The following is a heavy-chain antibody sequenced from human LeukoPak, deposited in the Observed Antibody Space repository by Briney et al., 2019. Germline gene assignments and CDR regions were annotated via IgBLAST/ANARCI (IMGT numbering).Heavy chain of an antibody. CDR2: ITSGGST. J-gene: IGHJ4*02. Sequence: GGSLRLSCAASGFTFSTSAMSWVRQAPGKGLEWVSAITSGGSTYYANSVKGRFTISRDNSKNTLYLQMNSLRAEDTAVYYCARVADYDYVWGSYRDSYYFDYWGQGTLVTVSS. CDR3: ARVADYDYVWGSYRDSYYFDY. D-gene: IGHD3-16*02. CDR1: GFTFSTSA. V-gene: IGHV3-23*01.